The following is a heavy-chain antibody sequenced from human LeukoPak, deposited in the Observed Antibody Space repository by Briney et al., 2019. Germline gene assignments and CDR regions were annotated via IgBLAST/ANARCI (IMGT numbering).Heavy chain of an antibody. CDR3: ARDRYGYSGDAFDI. CDR2: ISSSDSFI. Sequence: PGGSLRLSCAASRFTFSAHSMNWVRQAPGKGLEWVSSISSSDSFIYYADSVKGRFTISGDNAKNSLYLQMNGLRADDTAVYYCARDRYGYSGDAFDIWGQGTMVTVSS. CDR1: RFTFSAHS. J-gene: IGHJ3*02. V-gene: IGHV3-21*01. D-gene: IGHD4-17*01.